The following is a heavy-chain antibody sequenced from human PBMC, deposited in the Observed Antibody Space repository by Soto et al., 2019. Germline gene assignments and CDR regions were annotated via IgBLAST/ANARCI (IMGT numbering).Heavy chain of an antibody. Sequence: QVQLVESGGGLVKPGGSLRLSCAASGFTFSDYCMGWIRQAPGKGLEWVSYISSSGSTIYYADSVKGRFTISRDNAKNSLYLQMNSLRAEDTAVNYCATDPQEYYFDYWGQGTLVTVSS. V-gene: IGHV3-11*01. CDR2: ISSSGSTI. J-gene: IGHJ4*02. CDR1: GFTFSDYC. CDR3: ATDPQEYYFDY.